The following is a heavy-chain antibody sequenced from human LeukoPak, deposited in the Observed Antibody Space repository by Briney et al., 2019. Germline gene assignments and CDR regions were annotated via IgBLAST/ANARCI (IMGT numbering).Heavy chain of an antibody. CDR3: ARGRITIFGVVTPHFDY. CDR1: GGSISSYY. J-gene: IGHJ4*02. V-gene: IGHV4-59*01. CDR2: IHDSVNT. D-gene: IGHD3-3*01. Sequence: SETLSLTCTVSGGSISSYYWTWIQQSPGTGLEWIGYIHDSVNTDYNPSLKSRVTISVDTSNKQFSLKLNSVTAADTAVYYCARGRITIFGVVTPHFDYWGQGTLVTVSS.